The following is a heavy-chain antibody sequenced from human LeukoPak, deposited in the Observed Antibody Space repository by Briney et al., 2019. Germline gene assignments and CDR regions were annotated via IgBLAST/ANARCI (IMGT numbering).Heavy chain of an antibody. CDR3: ARGYYDSSGYYLYFDY. CDR1: GGSISSYY. D-gene: IGHD3-22*01. CDR2: IYYSGST. Sequence: PSETLSLTXTVSGGSISSYYWSWIRQPPGKGLEWIGYIYYSGSTNYNPSLKSLVIISVDTSKNQFSLKLSSVTAADTAVYYCARGYYDSSGYYLYFDYWGQGTLVTVSS. V-gene: IGHV4-59*01. J-gene: IGHJ4*02.